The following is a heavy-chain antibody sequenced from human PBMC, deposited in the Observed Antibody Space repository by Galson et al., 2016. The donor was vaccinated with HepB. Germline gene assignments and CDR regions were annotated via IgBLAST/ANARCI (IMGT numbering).Heavy chain of an antibody. CDR1: GYIFDTSG. CDR3: ARDRYFGSGPRFDH. D-gene: IGHD3-10*01. V-gene: IGHV1-18*01. CDR2: ISGHNGDT. J-gene: IGHJ4*02. Sequence: SGYIFDTSGISWVRQAPGQGLDWLGWISGHNGDTKYAQKFQGRVTMTTDSSTGTAYMHLRSLRTDDTAVYYCARDRYFGSGPRFDHWGQGTLVTVSA.